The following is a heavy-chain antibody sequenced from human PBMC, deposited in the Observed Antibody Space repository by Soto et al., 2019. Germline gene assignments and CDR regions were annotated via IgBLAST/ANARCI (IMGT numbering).Heavy chain of an antibody. Sequence: ASVKVSCKASGYTFTNYKINWVRQATGQGLEWVGWMTPNSSNTGYAQKFQGRVTMTRNTSISTAYMELSSLRSEDTAVYYCAKVPHSRRPPPFSWGQGTLVTVSS. CDR1: GYTFTNYK. J-gene: IGHJ5*02. V-gene: IGHV1-8*01. CDR2: MTPNSSNT. CDR3: AKVPHSRRPPPFS.